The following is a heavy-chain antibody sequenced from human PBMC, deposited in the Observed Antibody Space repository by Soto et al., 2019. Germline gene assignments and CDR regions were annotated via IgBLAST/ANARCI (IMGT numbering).Heavy chain of an antibody. J-gene: IGHJ4*02. CDR1: GYTFTGHY. CDR2: IIPIFGTA. D-gene: IGHD6-6*01. CDR3: ARDRSIAARSAPFDY. V-gene: IGHV1-69*13. Sequence: ASVKVSCKASGYTFTGHYMHRVRQAPGQGLEWMGGIIPIFGTANYAQKFQGRVTITADESTSTAYMELSSLRSEDMAVYYCARDRSIAARSAPFDYWGQGTLVTVSS.